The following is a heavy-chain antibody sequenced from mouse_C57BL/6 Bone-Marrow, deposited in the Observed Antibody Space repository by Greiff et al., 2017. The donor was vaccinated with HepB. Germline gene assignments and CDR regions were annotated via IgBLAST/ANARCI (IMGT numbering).Heavy chain of an antibody. CDR1: GYTFTSYW. CDR2: IDPSDSYT. Sequence: VQLQQPGAELVMPGASVKRSCKASGYTFTSYWMHWVKQRPGQGLEWIGEIDPSDSYTNYNQKFKGKSTLTVDKSSSTAYMQLSSLTSEDSAVYYCARFDGFWYFDVWGTGTTVTVSS. CDR3: ARFDGFWYFDV. J-gene: IGHJ1*03. D-gene: IGHD2-3*01. V-gene: IGHV1-69*01.